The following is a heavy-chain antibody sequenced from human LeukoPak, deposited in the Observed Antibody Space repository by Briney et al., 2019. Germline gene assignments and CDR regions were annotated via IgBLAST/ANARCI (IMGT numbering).Heavy chain of an antibody. Sequence: ASVKVSCKASGYTFTDYYMHWVRQAPGQGFEWMGWINPNDGDTNYAQKFQGRVTMTRDMSISTAHMEVSRLRSDDTAVYYCARANFLYCSSTTCLFDYWGQGTLVTVSS. J-gene: IGHJ4*02. CDR3: ARANFLYCSSTTCLFDY. D-gene: IGHD2-2*01. CDR1: GYTFTDYY. CDR2: INPNDGDT. V-gene: IGHV1-2*02.